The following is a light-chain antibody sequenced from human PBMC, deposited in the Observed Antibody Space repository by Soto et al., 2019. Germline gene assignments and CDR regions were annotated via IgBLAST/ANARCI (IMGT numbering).Light chain of an antibody. CDR3: SSYTTSGTPV. CDR1: SSDVGGYNY. Sequence: QSALTQPASVSGSPGQSITISCTGTSSDVGGYNYLSWYQQNPGKAPKVMIYEVSNRPSGGSNRFSGSKSGNTASLTSSGLQAEDEADYYCSSYTTSGTPVFGGGTKLTVL. CDR2: EVS. V-gene: IGLV2-14*01. J-gene: IGLJ3*02.